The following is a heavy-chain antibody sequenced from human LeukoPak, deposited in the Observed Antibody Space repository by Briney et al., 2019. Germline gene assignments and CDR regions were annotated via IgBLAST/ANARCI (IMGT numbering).Heavy chain of an antibody. CDR1: GFSISGGYY. V-gene: IGHV4-38-2*02. J-gene: IGHJ3*02. CDR2: IYQSGRT. CDR3: ATQSPDYYDSSRHAFDI. D-gene: IGHD3-22*01. Sequence: PSETLSLTCTVSGFSISGGYYWGWVRQPPGKGLEWIGSIYQSGRTNYNPSLKSPVTISVDTSKNQVSLKLTSVTAADTAMYYCATQSPDYYDSSRHAFDIWGQGTMVTVSS.